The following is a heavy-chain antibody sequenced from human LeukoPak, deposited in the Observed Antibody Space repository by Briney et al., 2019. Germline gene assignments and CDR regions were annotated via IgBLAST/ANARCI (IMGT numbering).Heavy chain of an antibody. V-gene: IGHV3-30*18. Sequence: GRSLRLSCAASGFTFSSYGMHWVRQAPGKGLEWVAVISYDGSNKYYADSVKGRFTISRDNSKNTLYLQMNSLRAEDTAVYYCAKGIYPDAFDIWGQGTMVTVSS. J-gene: IGHJ3*02. CDR3: AKGIYPDAFDI. CDR2: ISYDGSNK. CDR1: GFTFSSYG.